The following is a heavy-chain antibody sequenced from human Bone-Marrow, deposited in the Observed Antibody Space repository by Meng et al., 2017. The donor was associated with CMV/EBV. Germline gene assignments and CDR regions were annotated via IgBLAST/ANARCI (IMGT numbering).Heavy chain of an antibody. CDR3: ARDEGGYFDY. CDR2: IYYSGST. Sequence: GSLRLSCTVSGGSISSSSYYWSWIRQPPGKGLEWIGYIYYSGSTNYNPSLKSRVTISVDTSKNQFSLKLSSVTAADTAVYYCARDEGGYFDYWGQGTLVTVSS. V-gene: IGHV4-61*01. CDR1: GGSISSSSYY. J-gene: IGHJ4*02.